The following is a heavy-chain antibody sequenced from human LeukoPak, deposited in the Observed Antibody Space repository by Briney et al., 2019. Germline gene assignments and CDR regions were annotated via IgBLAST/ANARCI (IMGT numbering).Heavy chain of an antibody. D-gene: IGHD5-12*01. CDR1: GFTFSSYS. V-gene: IGHV3-48*01. J-gene: IGHJ4*02. CDR3: ARAHSGYDVKYFAY. Sequence: GGSLRLSCATSGFTFSSYSMNWVRQAPGKGLEWVSYISSTSTVYYADSVKGRFTISRDNAKNSLYLQMNSLRAEDTAVYYCARAHSGYDVKYFAYWGQGTLVTVSS. CDR2: ISSTSTV.